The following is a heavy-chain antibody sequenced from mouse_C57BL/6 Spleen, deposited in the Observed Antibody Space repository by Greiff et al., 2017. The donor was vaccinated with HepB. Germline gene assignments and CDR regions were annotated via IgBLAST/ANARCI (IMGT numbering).Heavy chain of an antibody. CDR1: GYTFTDYN. CDR2: INPNNGGT. D-gene: IGHD2-4*01. Sequence: EVKLVESGPELVKPGASVKMSCKASGYTFTDYNMHWVKQSHGKSLEWIGYINPNNGGTSYNQKFKGKATLTVNKSSSTAYMELRSLTSEDSAVYYCARSGYDYEDWYFDVWGTGTTVTVS. V-gene: IGHV1-22*01. CDR3: ARSGYDYEDWYFDV. J-gene: IGHJ1*03.